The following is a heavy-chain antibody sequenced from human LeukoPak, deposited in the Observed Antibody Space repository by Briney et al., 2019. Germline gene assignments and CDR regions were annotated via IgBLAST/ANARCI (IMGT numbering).Heavy chain of an antibody. CDR2: ISYDERKK. V-gene: IGHV3-30*03. CDR3: ATGAYYGLGSPADY. CDR1: GFTFSDYG. D-gene: IGHD3-10*01. J-gene: IGHJ4*02. Sequence: GGSLRLSCAASGFTFSDYGMHWVRQAPGKGLEWVSVISYDERKKSYGDSVKGRFTISRDNSKNILYLQMNSLRAEDTAVYYCATGAYYGLGSPADYWGQGTLVTVSS.